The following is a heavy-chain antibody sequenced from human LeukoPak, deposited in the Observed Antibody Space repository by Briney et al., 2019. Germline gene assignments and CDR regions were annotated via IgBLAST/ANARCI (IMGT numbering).Heavy chain of an antibody. CDR1: GFTFSNYW. J-gene: IGHJ4*02. D-gene: IGHD5-18*01. V-gene: IGHV3-74*01. Sequence: GGSLRLSCAASGFTFSNYWMHWVRQAPGKGLVWVSRIHGDGSSTRYADSVKGRFTISGDNAKNTLYLQMNSLRAEDTAVYYCAREASGDSYDGVSYWGQGTLVTASS. CDR3: AREASGDSYDGVSY. CDR2: IHGDGSST.